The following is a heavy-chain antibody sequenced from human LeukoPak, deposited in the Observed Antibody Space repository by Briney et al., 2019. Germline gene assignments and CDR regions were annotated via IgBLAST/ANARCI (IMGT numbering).Heavy chain of an antibody. CDR2: IYYSGST. J-gene: IGHJ4*02. Sequence: SETLSLTCTVSGGSISSSSYYWGWIRQPPGKGLEWIGSIYYSGSTYYNSSLKSRVTISVDTSKNQFSLKLGSVTAADTAVYYCARTPNNWNDVGVDYWGQGTLVTVSS. V-gene: IGHV4-39*07. CDR3: ARTPNNWNDVGVDY. CDR1: GGSISSSSYY. D-gene: IGHD1-1*01.